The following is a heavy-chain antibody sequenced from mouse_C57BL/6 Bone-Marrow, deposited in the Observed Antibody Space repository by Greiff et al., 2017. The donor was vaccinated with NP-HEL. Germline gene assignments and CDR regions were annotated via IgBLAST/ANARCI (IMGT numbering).Heavy chain of an antibody. CDR3: TRDGRGLGY. CDR2: ISSGGDYI. Sequence: EVHLVESGAGLVKPGGSLKLSCAASGFTFSSYAMSWVRQTPEKRLEWVAYISSGGDYIYYADTVKGRFTISRDNARNTLYLQMSSLKSEDTAMYYCTRDGRGLGYWGQGTTLTVSS. CDR1: GFTFSSYA. V-gene: IGHV5-9-1*02. J-gene: IGHJ2*01.